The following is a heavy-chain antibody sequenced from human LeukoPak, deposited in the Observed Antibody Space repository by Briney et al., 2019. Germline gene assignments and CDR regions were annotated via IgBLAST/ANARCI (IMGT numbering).Heavy chain of an antibody. D-gene: IGHD1-14*01. Sequence: SETLSLTCAVYGGSFSGYYWSWIRQPPGKGLEWIGEINHSGSTNYNPSLKSRVTISVDTSKNQFSLKLSSVTAADTAVYYCARYHERYYFDYWGQGTLVTVSS. V-gene: IGHV4-34*01. CDR2: INHSGST. CDR3: ARYHERYYFDY. J-gene: IGHJ4*02. CDR1: GGSFSGYY.